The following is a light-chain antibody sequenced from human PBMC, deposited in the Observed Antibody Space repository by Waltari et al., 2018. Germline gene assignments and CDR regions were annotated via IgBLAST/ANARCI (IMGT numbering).Light chain of an antibody. CDR3: SSYTSSSSWV. CDR2: DVS. Sequence: QSALTQPASVSGSPGQSITISCTGTSSDVGGYNYVSWYQQHPGKAPKLMIYDVSKRPSGVSNRFSGSKSGNPASLTISGLQAVDEADYYCSSYTSSSSWVFGGGTKLTVL. J-gene: IGLJ3*02. V-gene: IGLV2-14*01. CDR1: SSDVGGYNY.